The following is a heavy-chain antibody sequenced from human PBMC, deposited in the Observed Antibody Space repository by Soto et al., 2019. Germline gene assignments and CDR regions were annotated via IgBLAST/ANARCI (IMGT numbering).Heavy chain of an antibody. CDR2: IYPGDSDT. CDR3: GRHISNFRSYYCAMDV. V-gene: IGHV5-51*01. CDR1: GYTFTDYW. D-gene: IGHD4-4*01. Sequence: PGESLKISCKGSGYTFTDYWIGWVRQLPGKGLEWMGIIYPGDSDTRYSPSFQGHVTITVDKSTNTAYLQWNTLRASDTAMYYFGRHISNFRSYYCAMDVWGQGTTVTVSS. J-gene: IGHJ6*02.